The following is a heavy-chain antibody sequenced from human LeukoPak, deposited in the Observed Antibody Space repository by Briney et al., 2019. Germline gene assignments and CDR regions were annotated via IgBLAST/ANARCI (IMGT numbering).Heavy chain of an antibody. CDR1: GYTFTAYC. CDR2: INPNSGGT. Sequence: ASVKVSCKASGYTFTAYCMHWVRQAPGQGLEWMGWINPNSGGTNYAQKFQGRVTMTRDTSISTAYMELSRLRSDDTAVYYCARDYYDSSGFGAFDTWGQGTMVTVSS. CDR3: ARDYYDSSGFGAFDT. J-gene: IGHJ3*02. D-gene: IGHD3-22*01. V-gene: IGHV1-2*02.